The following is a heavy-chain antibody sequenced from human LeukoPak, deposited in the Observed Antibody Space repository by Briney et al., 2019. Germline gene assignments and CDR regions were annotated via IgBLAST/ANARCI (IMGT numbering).Heavy chain of an antibody. Sequence: SETLSLTCTVSGGSISSYYWNWIRQSPGKGLEWIGEINHSGSTHYNPSLKSRVTISVDTSQKQFSLRLTSVTAADTAVYYCARGRYLTTSGGAAAGFLDYWGQGSLVTVST. CDR1: GGSISSYY. J-gene: IGHJ4*02. D-gene: IGHD6-13*01. CDR2: INHSGST. CDR3: ARGRYLTTSGGAAAGFLDY. V-gene: IGHV4-34*01.